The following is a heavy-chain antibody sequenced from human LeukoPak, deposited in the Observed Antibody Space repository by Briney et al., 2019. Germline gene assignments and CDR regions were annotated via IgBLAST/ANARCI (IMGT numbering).Heavy chain of an antibody. D-gene: IGHD6-19*01. CDR1: GFTFSSYA. Sequence: PGGSLRLSCSASGFTFSSYAMHWVRQAPGKGLEYASAISSNGGSTYYADSVKGRFTISRDNSKNTPYLQMSSLRAEDTAVYYCVKDPYSSYWGQGTLVTVSS. J-gene: IGHJ4*02. CDR3: VKDPYSSY. V-gene: IGHV3-64D*06. CDR2: ISSNGGST.